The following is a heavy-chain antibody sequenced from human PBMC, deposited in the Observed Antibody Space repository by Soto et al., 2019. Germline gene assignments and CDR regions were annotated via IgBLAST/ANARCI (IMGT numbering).Heavy chain of an antibody. D-gene: IGHD1-26*01. Sequence: QVQLQQWGAGLLKPSETLSLTCAVYGGSFSGYYWSWIRQPPGKGLEWIREINHSGSTNYNPSLKSRVTISVDTSKNQFSLKLSSVTAADTAVYYCARGPAIVGATHHFDYWGQGTLVTVSS. CDR1: GGSFSGYY. CDR2: INHSGST. CDR3: ARGPAIVGATHHFDY. J-gene: IGHJ4*02. V-gene: IGHV4-34*01.